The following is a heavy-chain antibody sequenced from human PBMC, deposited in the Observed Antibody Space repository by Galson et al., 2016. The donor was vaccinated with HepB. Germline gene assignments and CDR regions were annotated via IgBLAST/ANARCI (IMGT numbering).Heavy chain of an antibody. CDR1: GYRFTSYW. D-gene: IGHD2-21*02. CDR3: ARYCGGDCHDAFDI. Sequence: QSGAEVKKPGESMKISCKGSGYRFTSYWIGWVRQMPGIGLEWMGVIYPGDSDTTYSQSFQGQVTISADKSISTAYLQWSSLRASDTAMYYCARYCGGDCHDAFDIWGQGTLVTVSS. CDR2: IYPGDSDT. V-gene: IGHV5-51*01. J-gene: IGHJ3*02.